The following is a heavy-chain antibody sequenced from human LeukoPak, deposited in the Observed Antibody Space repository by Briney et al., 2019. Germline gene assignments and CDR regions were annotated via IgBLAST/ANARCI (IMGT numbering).Heavy chain of an antibody. Sequence: SETLSLTCTASGGSISSGSYYWSWIRQPAGKGLEWIGRIYTSGSTNYNPSLKSRVTISVDTSKNQFSLKLSSVTAADTAVYYCARERDSSSWYDIDYWGQGTLVTVSS. D-gene: IGHD6-13*01. CDR3: ARERDSSSWYDIDY. CDR2: IYTSGST. V-gene: IGHV4-61*02. J-gene: IGHJ4*02. CDR1: GGSISSGSYY.